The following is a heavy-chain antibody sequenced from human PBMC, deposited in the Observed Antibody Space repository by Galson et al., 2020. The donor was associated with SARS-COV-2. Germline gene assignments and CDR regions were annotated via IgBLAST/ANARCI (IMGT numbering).Heavy chain of an antibody. V-gene: IGHV4-39*01. CDR1: GGSISSSSYY. Sequence: SETLSLTCTVSGGSISSSSYYWGWIRQPPGKGLEWIGSIYYSGSTYYNPSLKSRVTISVDTSKNQFSLKLSSVTAADTAVYYCARILLWFGELLELDAFDIWGQGTMVTVSS. CDR3: ARILLWFGELLELDAFDI. CDR2: IYYSGST. D-gene: IGHD3-10*01. J-gene: IGHJ3*02.